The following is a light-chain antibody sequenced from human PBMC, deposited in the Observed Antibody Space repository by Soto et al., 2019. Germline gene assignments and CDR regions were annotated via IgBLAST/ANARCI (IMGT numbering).Light chain of an antibody. V-gene: IGLV2-14*01. CDR1: SSDVGAYNY. CDR2: EVS. Sequence: QSALTQPASVSGSPGQPVTISCTGTSSDVGAYNYVSWYQQHPGKAPKLMIYEVSNRPSGVSNRFSGSKSGNTASLTISGLQAEDEADYYCNSYTGSSTRFVFGTGTKLTVL. J-gene: IGLJ1*01. CDR3: NSYTGSSTRFV.